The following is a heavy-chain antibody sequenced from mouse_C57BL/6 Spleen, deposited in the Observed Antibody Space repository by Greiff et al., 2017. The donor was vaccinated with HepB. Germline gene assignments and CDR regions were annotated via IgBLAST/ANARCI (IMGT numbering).Heavy chain of an antibody. CDR2: IYPGDGDT. CDR3: AREKDYYGSSYFDY. D-gene: IGHD1-1*01. J-gene: IGHJ2*01. CDR1: GYAFSSSW. Sequence: VKLMESGPELVKPGASVKISCKASGYAFSSSWMNWVKQRPGKGLEWIGRIYPGDGDTNYNGKFKGKATLTADKSSSTAYMQLSSLTSEDSAVYFCAREKDYYGSSYFDYWGQGTTLTVSS. V-gene: IGHV1-82*01.